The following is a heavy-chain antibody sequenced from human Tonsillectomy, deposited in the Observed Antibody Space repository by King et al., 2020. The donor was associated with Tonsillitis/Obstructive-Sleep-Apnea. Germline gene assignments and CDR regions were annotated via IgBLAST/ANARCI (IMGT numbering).Heavy chain of an antibody. Sequence: VQLVESGGGLVQPGGSLRLSCAASGFTFSSYAMSWVRQAPGKGLEWVSAISGSGGSTYYADSVKGRFTISRDNSKNTLYLQMNSLRAEDTAVYYCAKDHDVVVPAAIKYHSPFDYWGQGTLVTVSS. CDR2: ISGSGGST. J-gene: IGHJ4*02. CDR3: AKDHDVVVPAAIKYHSPFDY. V-gene: IGHV3-23*04. D-gene: IGHD2-2*02. CDR1: GFTFSSYA.